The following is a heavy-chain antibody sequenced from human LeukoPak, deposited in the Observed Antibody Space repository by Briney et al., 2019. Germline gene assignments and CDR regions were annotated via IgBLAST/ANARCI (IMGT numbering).Heavy chain of an antibody. J-gene: IGHJ5*02. V-gene: IGHV4-39*07. CDR1: GGSISSSNYY. CDR3: ARAHYYDSGSYNNWFDP. Sequence: SETLSLTCTVSGGSISSSNYYWGWIRQPPGEGLEWIGNIYYSGSTYYNPSLKSRVTISVDTSKNQFSLKLSSVTAADTAVYYCARAHYYDSGSYNNWFDPWGQGTLVTVSS. CDR2: IYYSGST. D-gene: IGHD3-10*01.